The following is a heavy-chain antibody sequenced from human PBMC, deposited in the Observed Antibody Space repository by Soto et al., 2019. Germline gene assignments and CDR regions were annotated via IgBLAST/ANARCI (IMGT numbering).Heavy chain of an antibody. CDR3: ARRRDWGSYPFDY. CDR1: GYTFTSYG. J-gene: IGHJ4*02. CDR2: ISTYNGNT. Sequence: ASVKVSCKASGYTFTSYGISWVRQAPGQRLKWMGWISTYNGNTNYAQKLQGRVTMTTDTSTSTANMELRSLRSDDTAVYYCARRRDWGSYPFDYWGQGTLVTVSS. D-gene: IGHD1-26*01. V-gene: IGHV1-18*01.